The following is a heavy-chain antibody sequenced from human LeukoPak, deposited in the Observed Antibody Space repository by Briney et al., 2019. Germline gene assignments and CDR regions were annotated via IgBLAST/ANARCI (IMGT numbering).Heavy chain of an antibody. V-gene: IGHV3-23*01. CDR1: GFTFSSNA. CDR3: AKDGDGDYLDY. J-gene: IGHJ4*02. Sequence: GGSLSLSCAASGFTFSSNALSWVRQAPGKGLEWVSAISGSGGSTYYAASVKGRSTISRDNSKNTLYLQMNSLRAEDTAVYYCAKDGDGDYLDYWGQGTLVTVSS. CDR2: ISGSGGST. D-gene: IGHD4-17*01.